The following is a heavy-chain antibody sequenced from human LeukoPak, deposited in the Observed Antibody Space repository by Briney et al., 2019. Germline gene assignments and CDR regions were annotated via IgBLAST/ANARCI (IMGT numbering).Heavy chain of an antibody. CDR2: ISSNGGST. CDR1: GFTFSNYA. V-gene: IGHV3-64*01. CDR3: ARDLRLKELAYCGGDCLDY. J-gene: IGHJ4*02. D-gene: IGHD2-21*02. Sequence: GGSLRLSCAASGFTFSNYAMHWVRQAPGKGLEYVSAISSNGGSTYYANSVKGRFTISRDNPKNTLYLQMGSLRAEDMAVYYCARDLRLKELAYCGGDCLDYWGQGTLVTVSS.